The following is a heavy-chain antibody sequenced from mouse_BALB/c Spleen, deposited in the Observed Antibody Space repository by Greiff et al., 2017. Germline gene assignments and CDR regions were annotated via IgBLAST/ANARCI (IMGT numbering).Heavy chain of an antibody. CDR1: GFTFSSFG. D-gene: IGHD1-1*01. Sequence: EVQVVESGGGLVQPGGSRKLSCAASGFTFSSFGMHWVRQAPEKGLEWVAYISSGSSTIYYADTVKGRFTISRDNPKNTLFLQMTSLRSEDTAMYYCARSDLLYYYGSEDYAMDYWGQGTSVTVSS. CDR2: ISSGSSTI. CDR3: ARSDLLYYYGSEDYAMDY. J-gene: IGHJ4*01. V-gene: IGHV5-17*02.